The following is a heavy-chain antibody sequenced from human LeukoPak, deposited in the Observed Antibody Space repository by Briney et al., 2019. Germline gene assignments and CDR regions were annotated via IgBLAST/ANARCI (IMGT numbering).Heavy chain of an antibody. Sequence: PGGSLRLSCAASGFTFSSYSMNWVRQAPGKGLEWVSSISSSSSYIYYADSVKGRFTISRDNAKNSPYLQMNSLRAEDTAVYYCARVAGNIVVVTANDAFDIWGQGTMVTVSS. J-gene: IGHJ3*02. V-gene: IGHV3-21*01. CDR3: ARVAGNIVVVTANDAFDI. CDR1: GFTFSSYS. CDR2: ISSSSSYI. D-gene: IGHD2-21*02.